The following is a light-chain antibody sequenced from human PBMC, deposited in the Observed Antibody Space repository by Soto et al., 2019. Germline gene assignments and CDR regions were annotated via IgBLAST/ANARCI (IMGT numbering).Light chain of an antibody. Sequence: QSALTQPASVSGSPGQSITISCTGTSSDVDGYNFVSWYQQHPGKAPKLMIYDVTNRPSGVSNRFSGSKSGNTASLTISGLQAEDEADYYCSSYTSSFTVVFGGGTQLTVL. CDR2: DVT. CDR3: SSYTSSFTVV. V-gene: IGLV2-14*01. J-gene: IGLJ2*01. CDR1: SSDVDGYNF.